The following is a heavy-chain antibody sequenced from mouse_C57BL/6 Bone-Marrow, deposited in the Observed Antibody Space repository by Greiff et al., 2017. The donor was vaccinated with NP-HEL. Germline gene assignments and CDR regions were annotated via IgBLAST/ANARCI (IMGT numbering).Heavy chain of an antibody. V-gene: IGHV1-63*01. CDR3: ARWLPWRAMDY. J-gene: IGHJ4*01. D-gene: IGHD1-2*01. CDR2: IYPGGGYT. Sequence: QVHVKQSGAELVRPGTSVKMSCKASGYTFTNYWIGWAKQRPGHGLEWIGDIYPGGGYTNYNEKFKGKATLTADKSSSTAYMQFSSLTSEDSAIYYCARWLPWRAMDYWGQGTSVTVSS. CDR1: GYTFTNYW.